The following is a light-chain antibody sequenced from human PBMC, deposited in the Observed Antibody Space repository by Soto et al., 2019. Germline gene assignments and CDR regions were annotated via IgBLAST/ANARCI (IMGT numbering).Light chain of an antibody. CDR1: QSVSIK. CDR3: QQYGSSPIT. Sequence: EIVLTHSPGTLSLSPRERATISCMASQSVSIKLGWYQQKPGQTPRLIIYGASGRADGIPHRFSGSGFGTDFTPTISKVEPEDFAVYYCQQYGSSPITFGQGTRLEIK. CDR2: GAS. V-gene: IGKV3-20*01. J-gene: IGKJ5*01.